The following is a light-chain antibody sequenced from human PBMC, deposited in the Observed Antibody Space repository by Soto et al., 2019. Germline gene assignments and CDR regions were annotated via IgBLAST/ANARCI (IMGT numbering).Light chain of an antibody. CDR1: RSDIGRYNY. V-gene: IGLV2-14*01. CDR3: CSYTVGDKVI. CDR2: EVT. Sequence: QSVLAQPASVSGSPGQSITISCTGTRSDIGRYNYVSWYQQHPGEAPKLLIYEVTYRPSGVSARFSGSKSGSTASLTISGLQAEDEADYYCCSYTVGDKVIFGGGTKVTVL. J-gene: IGLJ2*01.